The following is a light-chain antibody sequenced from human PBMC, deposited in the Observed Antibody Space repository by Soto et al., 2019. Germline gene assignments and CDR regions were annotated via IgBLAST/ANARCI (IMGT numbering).Light chain of an antibody. CDR1: QSVRSY. J-gene: IGKJ4*01. Sequence: ENVLTQSPATLSLSPGDRATLSCRASQSVRSYFACYQQKPGQAPRLVIYNVFNRAPGIPARFSGSGSGTDFTLTISSQEPEDFEVYYCQQGFNWPTFGGGTTLAIK. CDR2: NVF. CDR3: QQGFNWPT. V-gene: IGKV3-11*01.